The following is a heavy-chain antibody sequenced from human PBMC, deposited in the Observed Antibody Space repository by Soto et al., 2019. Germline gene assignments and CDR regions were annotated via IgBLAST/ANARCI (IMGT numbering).Heavy chain of an antibody. J-gene: IGHJ5*02. Sequence: QVQLQQWGAGLLKPSETLSLTCAVYGGSFSGYYWSWIHQPPGKGLEWIGEINHSGSTNYNPSLKSRVTISVDTSKNQFSLKLSSVTAADTAVYYCARDKSSSWYRGNWFDPWGQGTLVTVSS. CDR2: INHSGST. CDR1: GGSFSGYY. V-gene: IGHV4-34*01. D-gene: IGHD6-13*01. CDR3: ARDKSSSWYRGNWFDP.